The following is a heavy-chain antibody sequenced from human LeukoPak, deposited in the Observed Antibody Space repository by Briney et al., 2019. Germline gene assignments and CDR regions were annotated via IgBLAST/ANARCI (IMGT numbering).Heavy chain of an antibody. J-gene: IGHJ4*02. CDR3: ARKRGLQLWLDY. V-gene: IGHV3-30*14. CDR2: ISHDERTK. Sequence: GGSLRLSCVASGFNFDNYAMHWVRQPLGKGLEWVAVISHDERTKYYADSMKGRITISRDNSKNTLYLQMNSLRAEDTAVYYCARKRGLQLWLDYWGQGTLVTVSS. D-gene: IGHD5-18*01. CDR1: GFNFDNYA.